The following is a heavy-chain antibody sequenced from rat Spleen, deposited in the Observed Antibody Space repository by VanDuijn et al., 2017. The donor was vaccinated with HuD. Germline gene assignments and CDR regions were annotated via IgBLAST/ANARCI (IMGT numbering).Heavy chain of an antibody. Sequence: QVQLKESGPGLVQPSQTLSLTCTVAGFSLTSYNVHWVRQPPGKGLEWMGVIWNTGGTRYNSALKSRLSISRDTSKNHVFLKMNSLQSEDTATYHCARAPGNGYVMDAWGQGASVTVSS. D-gene: IGHD5-1*01. CDR3: ARAPGNGYVMDA. J-gene: IGHJ4*01. CDR2: IWNTGGT. CDR1: GFSLTSYN. V-gene: IGHV2-41*01.